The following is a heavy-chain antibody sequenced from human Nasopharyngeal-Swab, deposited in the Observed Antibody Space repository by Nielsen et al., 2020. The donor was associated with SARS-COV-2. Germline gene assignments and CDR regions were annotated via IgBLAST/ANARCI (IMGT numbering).Heavy chain of an antibody. V-gene: IGHV3-53*04. J-gene: IGHJ6*02. CDR2: IYSGGST. CDR3: ARELGRGYSGYDNYYGMDV. D-gene: IGHD5-12*01. Sequence: VRQAPGKGLEWVSVIYSGGSTYYADSVKGRFTISRHNSKNTLYLQMNSLRAEDTAVYYCARELGRGYSGYDNYYGMDVWGQGTTVTV.